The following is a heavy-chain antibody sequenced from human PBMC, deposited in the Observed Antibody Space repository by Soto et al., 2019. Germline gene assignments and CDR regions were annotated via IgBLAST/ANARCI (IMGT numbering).Heavy chain of an antibody. Sequence: PSETLSLTCNVSGASVSSGSHYWSWIRQPPGKGLEWIGYIYYSGSTYYNPSLKSRVTISVDTSKNQFSLKLSSVTAADTAVYYCARGSSSWRIWGQGTLVTVSS. CDR1: GASVSSGSHY. V-gene: IGHV4-30-4*08. J-gene: IGHJ4*02. D-gene: IGHD6-13*01. CDR2: IYYSGST. CDR3: ARGSSSWRI.